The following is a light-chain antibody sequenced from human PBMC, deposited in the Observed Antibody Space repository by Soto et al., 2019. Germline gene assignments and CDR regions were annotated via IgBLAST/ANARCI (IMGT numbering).Light chain of an antibody. Sequence: QSALTQPASVSGSPGQSITISCTGASSDVGNCNCVSWYQQHPGKAPKLMIYEVSNRPSGVSDRFSGSKAGNPASLTISGLQAEDEADYYCSSFTTSSTWVFGGGTKLTVL. V-gene: IGLV2-14*01. CDR2: EVS. J-gene: IGLJ3*02. CDR1: SSDVGNCNC. CDR3: SSFTTSSTWV.